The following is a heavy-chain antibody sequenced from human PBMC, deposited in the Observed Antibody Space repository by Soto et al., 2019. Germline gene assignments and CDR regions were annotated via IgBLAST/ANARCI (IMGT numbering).Heavy chain of an antibody. J-gene: IGHJ4*02. CDR3: ARGIGYNSFPSDY. V-gene: IGHV4-59*01. Sequence: KPSETLSLTCTVSGGSISSYYWSWIRQPPGKGLEWIGYIYYSGSTNYNPSLKSRVTISVDTSKNQFSLRLSSVTAADTAVYYCARGIGYNSFPSDYWGQGTLVTVSS. CDR2: IYYSGST. CDR1: GGSISSYY. D-gene: IGHD5-12*01.